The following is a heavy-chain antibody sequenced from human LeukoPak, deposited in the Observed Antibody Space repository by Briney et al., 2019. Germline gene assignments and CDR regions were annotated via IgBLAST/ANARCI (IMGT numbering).Heavy chain of an antibody. Sequence: PSETLSLTCAVYGGSFSGYYWSWIRQPPGKGLEWIGEINHSGSTNYNPSLKSRVTISVDTSKNQFSLKLSSVTAADTAVYYCARGPRGTRTLLIWGQGTMVTVSS. D-gene: IGHD3-16*01. CDR3: ARGPRGTRTLLI. CDR1: GGSFSGYY. J-gene: IGHJ3*02. V-gene: IGHV4-34*01. CDR2: INHSGST.